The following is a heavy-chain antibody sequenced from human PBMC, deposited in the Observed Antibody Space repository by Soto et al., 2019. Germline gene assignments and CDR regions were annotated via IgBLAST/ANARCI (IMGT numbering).Heavy chain of an antibody. J-gene: IGHJ2*01. CDR3: ARDWLRRDDILTPSWNFNL. V-gene: IGHV3-30*04. Sequence: QEQLVESGGGVVRPGKSLRRSCEASGFNFTYNAMHWVRQAPGKGLEWVAVISFNGRKKFYARSVKGRFTISRDNSKNTLYLQINNLRPGDTAVYYCARDWLRRDDILTPSWNFNLWGQGTLVTAS. D-gene: IGHD3-9*01. CDR2: ISFNGRKK. CDR1: GFNFTYNA.